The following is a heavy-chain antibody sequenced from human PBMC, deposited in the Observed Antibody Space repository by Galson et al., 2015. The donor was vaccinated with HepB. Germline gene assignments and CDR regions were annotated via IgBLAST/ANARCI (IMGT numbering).Heavy chain of an antibody. Sequence: SLRLSCAVSGFTFGSYSMNWVRQAPGKGLEWLAYISSTSSTLYYADSVKGRFTISRDNAENSLYLQMSSLRDEDTAVYYCTRRYGVGKPRVYSDYYMDVWGNGTTVIVS. D-gene: IGHD5-24*01. J-gene: IGHJ6*03. CDR2: ISSTSSTL. CDR1: GFTFGSYS. CDR3: TRRYGVGKPRVYSDYYMDV. V-gene: IGHV3-48*02.